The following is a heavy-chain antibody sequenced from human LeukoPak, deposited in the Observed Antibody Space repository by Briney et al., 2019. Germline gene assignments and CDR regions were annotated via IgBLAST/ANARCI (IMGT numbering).Heavy chain of an antibody. Sequence: ASVKVSCKASGYTFTGYYMHWVRQAPGQGLEWMGWINPNSGGTNYAQKFQGRVTMTRDTSISTAYMELSRLRSDDTAVYYCARDSSGWYYLDYWGQGTLVTVSS. V-gene: IGHV1-2*02. CDR3: ARDSSGWYYLDY. D-gene: IGHD6-19*01. J-gene: IGHJ4*02. CDR2: INPNSGGT. CDR1: GYTFTGYY.